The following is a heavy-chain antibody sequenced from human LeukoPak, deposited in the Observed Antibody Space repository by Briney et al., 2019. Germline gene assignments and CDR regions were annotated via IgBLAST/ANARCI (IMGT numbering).Heavy chain of an antibody. CDR3: ARSAPGRAAPFDY. J-gene: IGHJ4*02. D-gene: IGHD6-13*01. CDR2: IYTSGST. V-gene: IGHV4-61*02. CDR1: GGSISSGSYY. Sequence: SETLSLTCTVSGGSISSGSYYWSWIRQPAGKGLEWIGRIYTSGSTNYNPSLKSRVTVSVDNSKNQFSLKLSSVTAADTAVYYCARSAPGRAAPFDYWGQGTLVTVSS.